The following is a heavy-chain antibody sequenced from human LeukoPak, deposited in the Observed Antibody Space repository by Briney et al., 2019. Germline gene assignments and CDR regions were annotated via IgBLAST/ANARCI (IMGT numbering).Heavy chain of an antibody. D-gene: IGHD2-15*01. J-gene: IGHJ4*02. CDR1: GFTFTSYG. V-gene: IGHV3-30*03. Sequence: GGSLRLSCAASGFTFTSYGMHWVRQAPGKGLEWVAVISYDGSNKYYADSVKGRFTVSRDNSKNTLYLQMNSLRVEDTAVYYCARDRESSSKGHFDYWGQGTLVTVSS. CDR3: ARDRESSSKGHFDY. CDR2: ISYDGSNK.